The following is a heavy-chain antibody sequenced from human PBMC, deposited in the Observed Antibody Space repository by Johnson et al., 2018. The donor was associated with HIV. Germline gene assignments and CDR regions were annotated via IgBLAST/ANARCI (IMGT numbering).Heavy chain of an antibody. D-gene: IGHD1-1*01. CDR2: IYRGGST. J-gene: IGHJ3*02. Sequence: EVQLVESGGGVVRPGGSLRLSCAASGFTFDDYGMTWVRQSPGKGLEWVSVIYRGGSTYYADSVKGRFTISRDNSKNTLFLQMNGLRAEDTAVYYCAREGRTGPDTFDIWGQGTMLTVSS. CDR3: AREGRTGPDTFDI. V-gene: IGHV3-66*02. CDR1: GFTFDDYG.